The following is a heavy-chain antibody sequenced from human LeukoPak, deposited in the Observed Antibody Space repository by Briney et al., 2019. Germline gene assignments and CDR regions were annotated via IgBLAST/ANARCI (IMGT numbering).Heavy chain of an antibody. V-gene: IGHV4-30-4*08. CDR3: ARGRGWLRRFDY. Sequence: SETLYLTCTVSGGSISSGDYYWSWIRQPPGKGLEWIGYIYYSGSTYYNPSLKSRVTISVDTSKNQFSLKLSSVTAADTAVYYCARGRGWLRRFDYWGQGTLVTVSS. D-gene: IGHD5-12*01. J-gene: IGHJ4*02. CDR1: GGSISSGDYY. CDR2: IYYSGST.